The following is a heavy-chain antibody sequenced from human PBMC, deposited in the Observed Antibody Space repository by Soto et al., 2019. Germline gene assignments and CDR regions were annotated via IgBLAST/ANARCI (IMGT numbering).Heavy chain of an antibody. V-gene: IGHV1-18*04. CDR1: GYAFTSYG. D-gene: IGHD3-10*01. J-gene: IGHJ4*02. Sequence: QVQLVQSGPEVKKPGASVRVSCMTSGYAFTSYGVNWVRQAPGQGLEWMGWIAPHSGRTTYLPKFQGRVTISADASTKTAYMELTSLSSDDTGIYFCARAATGSYHSAYWGQGTVVTVSS. CDR2: IAPHSGRT. CDR3: ARAATGSYHSAY.